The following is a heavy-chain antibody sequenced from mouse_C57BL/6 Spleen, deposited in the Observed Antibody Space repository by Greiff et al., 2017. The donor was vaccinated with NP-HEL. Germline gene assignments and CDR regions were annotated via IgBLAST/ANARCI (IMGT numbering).Heavy chain of an antibody. V-gene: IGHV14-4*01. CDR2: IDPENGDT. J-gene: IGHJ2*01. D-gene: IGHD2-4*01. CDR3: TTVYDYEGY. CDR1: GFNIKDDY. Sequence: VQLKESGAELVRPGASVKLSCTASGFNIKDDYMHWVKQRPEQGLEWIGWIDPENGDTEYASKFQGKATITADTSSNTAYLQLSSLTSEDTAVYYCTTVYDYEGYWGQGTTLTVSS.